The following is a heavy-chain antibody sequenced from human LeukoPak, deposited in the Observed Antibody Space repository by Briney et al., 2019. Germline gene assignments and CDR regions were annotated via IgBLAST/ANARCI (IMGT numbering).Heavy chain of an antibody. CDR3: AKREVGATGGWFDP. CDR1: GGSISSSSYS. V-gene: IGHV4-39*01. D-gene: IGHD1-26*01. J-gene: IGHJ5*02. Sequence: SETLSLTCTVSGGSISSSSYSWVWIRQPPGKGLEWIGNIFYNGSTYYNPSLKSRVTISADSSKNQFSLKLSSVTAADTAVYYCAKREVGATGGWFDPWGQGTLVTVSS. CDR2: IFYNGST.